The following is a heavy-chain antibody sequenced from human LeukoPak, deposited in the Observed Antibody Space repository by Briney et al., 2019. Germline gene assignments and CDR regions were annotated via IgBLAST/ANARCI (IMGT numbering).Heavy chain of an antibody. CDR1: GFTFSSYA. V-gene: IGHV3-23*01. D-gene: IGHD3-10*01. CDR2: FSGSGGST. CDR3: AKDPSVDYGSGSYSYYFDY. J-gene: IGHJ4*02. Sequence: GGSLGLSCAASGFTFSSYAMSWVRQAPGKGLEWVSAFSGSGGSTYYADSVKGRFTISRDNSKNTLYLQMNSLRAEDTAVYYCAKDPSVDYGSGSYSYYFDYWGQGTLVTVSS.